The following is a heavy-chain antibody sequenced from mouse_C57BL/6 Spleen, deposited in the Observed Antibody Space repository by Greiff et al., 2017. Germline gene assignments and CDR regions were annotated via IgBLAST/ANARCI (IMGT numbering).Heavy chain of an antibody. V-gene: IGHV5-17*01. J-gene: IGHJ4*01. CDR2: ISSGSSTI. D-gene: IGHD2-3*01. CDR3: ARNGYYEGVDD. CDR1: GFTFSDYG. Sequence: EVQLVESGGGLVKPGGSLKLSCAASGFTFSDYGMHWVRQAPEKGLEWVAYISSGSSTIYYADTVKGRFTISRDNAKNTLFLQMTSLRSEDTAMYYCARNGYYEGVDDWGQGTSVTVSS.